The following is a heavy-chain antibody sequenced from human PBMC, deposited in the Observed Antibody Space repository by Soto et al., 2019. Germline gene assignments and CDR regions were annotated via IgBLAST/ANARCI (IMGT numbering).Heavy chain of an antibody. J-gene: IGHJ4*02. CDR2: ISINGGST. D-gene: IGHD3-22*01. V-gene: IGHV3-64D*06. CDR3: VKGEFYYDSSAYYPFDS. CDR1: GFTFSSYA. Sequence: GGSLRLSCSASGFTFSSYAMHWVRQAPGKGLEYVSSISINGGSTHYADSVKGRFTISRDNSRNTHFLQMSSLRADDTAVYYCVKGEFYYDSSAYYPFDSWGQGT.